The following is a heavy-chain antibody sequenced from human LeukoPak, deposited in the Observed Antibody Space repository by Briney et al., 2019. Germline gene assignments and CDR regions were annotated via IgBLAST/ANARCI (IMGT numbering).Heavy chain of an antibody. Sequence: GGSLRLSCAASGFTFSSYAMHWVRQAPGKGLEWVAVISYDGSNKYYADSVKGRFTISRDNSKNTLYLQMNSLRAEDTAVYYCARDTNGYSYGYCFGYWGRGTLVTVSS. CDR1: GFTFSSYA. CDR2: ISYDGSNK. V-gene: IGHV3-30-3*01. CDR3: ARDTNGYSYGYCFGY. D-gene: IGHD5-18*01. J-gene: IGHJ4*02.